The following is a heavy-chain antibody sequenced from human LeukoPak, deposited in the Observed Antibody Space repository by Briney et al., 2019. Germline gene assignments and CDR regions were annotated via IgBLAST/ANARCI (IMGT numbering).Heavy chain of an antibody. CDR2: INPNSGGT. J-gene: IGHJ5*02. CDR3: ARGDSSSWGWFDP. Sequence: GASVKVSCKASGYTFTGYYMHWVRQAPGQGLEWMGWINPNSGGTNYAQMFQGWVTMTRATSISTAYMELSRLRSDDTAVYYCARGDSSSWGWFDPWGQGTLVTVSS. V-gene: IGHV1-2*04. CDR1: GYTFTGYY. D-gene: IGHD6-13*01.